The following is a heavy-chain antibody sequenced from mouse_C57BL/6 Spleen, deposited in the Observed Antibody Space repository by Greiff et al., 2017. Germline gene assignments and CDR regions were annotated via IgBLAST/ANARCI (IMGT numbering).Heavy chain of an antibody. J-gene: IGHJ1*03. CDR1: GYTFTSYW. CDR2: IDPSDSET. D-gene: IGHD2-3*01. CDR3: ARKDGYWYFDV. V-gene: IGHV1-52*01. Sequence: VQLQQPGAELVRPGSSVKLSCKASGYTFTSYWMHWVKQRPIQGLEWIGNIDPSDSETHYNQKFKDKATLTVDKSSITAYMQLSSLTSEDSAVYYCARKDGYWYFDVWGTGTTVTVSS.